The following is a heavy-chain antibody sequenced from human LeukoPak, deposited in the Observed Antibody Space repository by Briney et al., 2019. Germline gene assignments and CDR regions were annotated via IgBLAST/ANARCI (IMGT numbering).Heavy chain of an antibody. V-gene: IGHV4-59*01. CDR2: IYYSGST. CDR1: GGSISSYY. J-gene: IGHJ4*02. CDR3: ARDVGVLGAGYFDY. Sequence: SETLSLTCTVSGGSISSYYWSWIRQPPGKGLEWIGYIYYSGSTNYNPSLKSRVTISVDTSKNQFSLKLSSVTAADTAVYYCARDVGVLGAGYFDYWGQGTLVTVSS. D-gene: IGHD1-26*01.